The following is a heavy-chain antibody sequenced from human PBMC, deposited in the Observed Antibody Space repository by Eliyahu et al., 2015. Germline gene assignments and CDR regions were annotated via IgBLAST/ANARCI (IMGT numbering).Heavy chain of an antibody. D-gene: IGHD6-13*01. Sequence: EVQLVQSGAEVKKPGXSXKIXXXGSXYSFTSYXIGWVRQMPGKGLEWMGIIYPGDSDTRYSPSFQGQVTISADKSISTAYLQWSSLKASDTAMYYCATSSSSWYYFDYWGQGTLVTVSS. V-gene: IGHV5-51*01. J-gene: IGHJ4*02. CDR2: IYPGDSDT. CDR1: XYSFTSYX. CDR3: ATSSSSWYYFDY.